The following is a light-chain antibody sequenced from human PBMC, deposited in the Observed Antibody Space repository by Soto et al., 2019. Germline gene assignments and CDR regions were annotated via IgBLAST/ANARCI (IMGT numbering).Light chain of an antibody. V-gene: IGKV3-11*01. CDR2: YTS. CDR1: QYVGTR. J-gene: IGKJ5*01. CDR3: QQYSNWPQT. Sequence: EIVLTQSPATLSSSPGETATLSCRASQYVGTRLAWYQHKPGQAPRLLIYYTSNRATGIPARFSGSGSGTQFTLTISSLQSEDFAVYYCQQYSNWPQTFGQGTRLEIK.